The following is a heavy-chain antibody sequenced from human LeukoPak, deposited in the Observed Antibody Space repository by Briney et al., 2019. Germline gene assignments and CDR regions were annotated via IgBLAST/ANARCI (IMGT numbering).Heavy chain of an antibody. D-gene: IGHD2-2*01. CDR3: ARSRTYCSSTSCHSNWFDP. CDR2: IYYSGST. J-gene: IGHJ5*02. V-gene: IGHV4-31*03. Sequence: SQTLSLTCTVSGGSISSGGYYWSWIRQHPGKGLEWIGYIYYSGSTYYNPSLKSRVTISVDTSKNQFSLKLSSVTAADTAVYYCARSRTYCSSTSCHSNWFDPWGQGTLVTVSS. CDR1: GGSISSGGYY.